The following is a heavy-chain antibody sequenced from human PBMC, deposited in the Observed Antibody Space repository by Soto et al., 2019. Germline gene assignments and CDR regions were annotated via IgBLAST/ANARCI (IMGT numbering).Heavy chain of an antibody. J-gene: IGHJ4*02. D-gene: IGHD3-16*01. CDR3: ARGVGRGSGIYYLDD. V-gene: IGHV3-74*03. Sequence: VGSLRLSCAASGFTFSMSWMHWVRQAPGKGLLWVSRINGDGTDTTYADSVKGRFTISRDNAKNTVYLQMNGLRAEDTAVYYCARGVGRGSGIYYLDDWGQETLVTVSS. CDR2: INGDGTDT. CDR1: GFTFSMSW.